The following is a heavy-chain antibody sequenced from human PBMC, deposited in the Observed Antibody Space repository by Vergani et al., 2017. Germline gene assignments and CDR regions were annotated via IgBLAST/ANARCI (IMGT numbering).Heavy chain of an antibody. Sequence: QLQLQESGPGLVKPSETLSLTCTVSGGSISSSSYYWGWIRQPPGKGLEWIGSIYYSGSTYYNPSLQSRVTISVDTSKNQFSLKLSSVTAADTAVYYCARGLVGAYYYYYYMDVWGKGTTVTVSS. J-gene: IGHJ6*03. CDR2: IYYSGST. CDR1: GGSISSSSYY. V-gene: IGHV4-39*07. CDR3: ARGLVGAYYYYYYMDV. D-gene: IGHD1-26*01.